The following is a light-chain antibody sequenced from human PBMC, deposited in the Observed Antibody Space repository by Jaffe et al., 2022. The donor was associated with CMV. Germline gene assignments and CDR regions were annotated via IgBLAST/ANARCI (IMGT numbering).Light chain of an antibody. CDR3: QQYGSSLYT. V-gene: IGKV3-20*01. Sequence: EVVLTQSPGTLSLSPGERATLSCRASQSVSGSYFAWYQQKSGQAPRLLIYAASSRATGIPDRFSGSGSGTDFTLTISRLEPEDFAVYYCQQYGSSLYTFGQGTKLEIK. CDR2: AAS. J-gene: IGKJ2*01. CDR1: QSVSGSY.